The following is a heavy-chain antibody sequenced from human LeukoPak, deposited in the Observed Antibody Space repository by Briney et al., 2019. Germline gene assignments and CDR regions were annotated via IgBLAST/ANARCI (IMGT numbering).Heavy chain of an antibody. D-gene: IGHD3-3*01. CDR1: GFTFSSYA. J-gene: IGHJ4*02. CDR2: ISGSGGST. V-gene: IGHV3-23*01. Sequence: RGSLGLSCAASGFTFSSYAMSWVRQAPGKGLEWVSAISGSGGSTYYADSVKGRFTISRDNSKNTLYLQMNSLRAEDTAVYYCAKDITIFGGISDYWGQGTLVTVSS. CDR3: AKDITIFGGISDY.